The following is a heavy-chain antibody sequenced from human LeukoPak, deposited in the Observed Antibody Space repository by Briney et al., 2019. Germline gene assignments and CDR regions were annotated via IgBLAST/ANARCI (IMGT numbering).Heavy chain of an antibody. Sequence: GGSLRLSCAASGFTFSSYAMHWVRQAPGKGLEWVAVISYDGSNKYYADSVKGRFTISRDNSRNTLYLQMNSLRAEDTAVYYCARSGGDGYNSFDYWGQGTLVTVSS. CDR3: ARSGGDGYNSFDY. J-gene: IGHJ4*02. CDR1: GFTFSSYA. V-gene: IGHV3-30-3*01. D-gene: IGHD5-24*01. CDR2: ISYDGSNK.